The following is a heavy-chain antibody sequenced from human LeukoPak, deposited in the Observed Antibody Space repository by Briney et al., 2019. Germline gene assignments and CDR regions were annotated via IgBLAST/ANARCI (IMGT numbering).Heavy chain of an antibody. D-gene: IGHD6-13*01. Sequence: GESLKISCKGSGYSFTSYWIGWVRQMPGKALEWMGIIYPGASVTRYSPSLQGQVTISADKSISTAYLQWSSLKASDTAMYYCARLSIGSSWYMDVWGKGTTVTVSS. V-gene: IGHV5-51*01. CDR2: IYPGASVT. CDR3: ARLSIGSSWYMDV. J-gene: IGHJ6*03. CDR1: GYSFTSYW.